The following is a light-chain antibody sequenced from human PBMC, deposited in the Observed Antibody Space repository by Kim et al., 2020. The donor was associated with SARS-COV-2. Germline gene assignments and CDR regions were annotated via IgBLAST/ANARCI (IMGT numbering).Light chain of an antibody. CDR1: ENINRY. CDR2: GAS. J-gene: IGKJ1*01. CDR3: QQSYDTPRT. V-gene: IGKV1-39*01. Sequence: ASVGDRVTITCRASENINRYLNWYQQIPGKAPKLLIYGASRLPSGVPSRFSGSGSGTDFTLTVSSLQPEDFATYYCQQSYDTPRTFGQGTKVDIK.